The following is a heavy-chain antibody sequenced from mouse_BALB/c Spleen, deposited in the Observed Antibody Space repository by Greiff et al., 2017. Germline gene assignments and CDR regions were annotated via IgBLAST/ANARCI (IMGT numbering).Heavy chain of an antibody. D-gene: IGHD2-2*01. J-gene: IGHJ1*01. CDR2: IRNKANGYTT. V-gene: IGHV7-3*02. Sequence: EVKLVESGGGLVQPGGSLRLSCATSGFTFTDYYMSWVRQPPGKALEWLGFIRNKANGYTTEYSASVKGRFTISRDNSQSILYLQMNTLRAEDSATYYCARYGYYWYFDVWGAGTTVTVSS. CDR1: GFTFTDYY. CDR3: ARYGYYWYFDV.